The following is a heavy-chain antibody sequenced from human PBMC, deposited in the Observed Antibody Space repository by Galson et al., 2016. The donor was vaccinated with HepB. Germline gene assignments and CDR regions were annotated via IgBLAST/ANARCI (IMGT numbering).Heavy chain of an antibody. D-gene: IGHD3-9*01. CDR3: ARDSPELRYFRGSRDY. CDR2: ISAYNGNT. CDR1: GYTFTSYG. Sequence: SVTVSCKASGYTFTSYGTSWVRQAPGQGREWMGWISAYNGNTHYAQILQGRVTMTTETSTSTAYMELRSLRSDDTAVYDCARDSPELRYFRGSRDYWGQGTLVTVSS. J-gene: IGHJ4*02. V-gene: IGHV1-18*01.